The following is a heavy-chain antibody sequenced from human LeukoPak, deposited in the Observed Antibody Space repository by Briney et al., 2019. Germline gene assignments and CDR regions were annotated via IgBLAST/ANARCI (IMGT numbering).Heavy chain of an antibody. D-gene: IGHD4-17*01. CDR2: IYYSGST. CDR3: ARVDNYGTAFDI. CDR1: GGSISSYY. Sequence: DTLSLTCTGSGGSISSYYWSWIRQPPGKGLEWIGYIYYSGSTNYNPSLKSRVTISVDTSKNQFSLKLSSVTAADTAVYYCARVDNYGTAFDIWGQGTMVTDSS. V-gene: IGHV4-59*07. J-gene: IGHJ3*02.